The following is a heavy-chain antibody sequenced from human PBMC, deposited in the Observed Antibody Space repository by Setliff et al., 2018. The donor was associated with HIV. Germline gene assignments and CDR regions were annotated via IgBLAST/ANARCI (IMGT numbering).Heavy chain of an antibody. V-gene: IGHV1-18*01. CDR2: ISSYSDNT. D-gene: IGHD1-26*01. J-gene: IGHJ3*02. Sequence: ASVMVSCKASGYTFSNFAIGWLRQAPGQGLEWMGWISSYSDNTFYARSLQGRVTMTTDTASSTSYMELRSLRSDDTAMYYCARIRAGALLNAFDIWAQGTMVT. CDR1: GYTFSNFA. CDR3: ARIRAGALLNAFDI.